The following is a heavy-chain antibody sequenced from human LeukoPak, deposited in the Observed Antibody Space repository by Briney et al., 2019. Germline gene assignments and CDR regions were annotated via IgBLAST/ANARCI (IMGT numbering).Heavy chain of an antibody. J-gene: IGHJ3*01. CDR1: GYIFISYV. V-gene: IGHV1-8*03. D-gene: IGHD2/OR15-2a*01. CDR2: MHPNRGNT. CDR3: ARGFSEGPHSVAFDL. Sequence: ASVNVSFKSTGYIFISYVTNWLGQATSKELAWMRRMHPNRGNTGYPQKFRGRVTITRNTSISTAYMALSSLSAEGTAVYYCARGFSEGPHSVAFDLWGQGTIVTVSS.